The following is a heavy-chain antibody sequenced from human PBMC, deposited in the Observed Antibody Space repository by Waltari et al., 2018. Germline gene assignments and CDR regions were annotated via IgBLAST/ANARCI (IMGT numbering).Heavy chain of an antibody. CDR3: ARALGGNFDL. J-gene: IGHJ2*01. CDR2: IYYSGSN. V-gene: IGHV4-39*07. CDR1: GGSISSSSYY. Sequence: QLQLQESGPGLVKPSETLSLTCTVSGGSISSSSYYWGWIRQPPGKGLQWIGSIYYSGSNDYDQSLKSRLTIAVDTSKNQFSLKLSSVTAADTAVYDCARALGGNFDLWGRGTLVTVSS. D-gene: IGHD1-26*01.